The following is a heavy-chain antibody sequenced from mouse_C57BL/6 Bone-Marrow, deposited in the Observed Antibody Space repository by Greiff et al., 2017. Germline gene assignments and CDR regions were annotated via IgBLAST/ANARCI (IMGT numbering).Heavy chain of an antibody. V-gene: IGHV1-80*01. CDR3: AKCARYAMDY. J-gene: IGHJ4*01. Sequence: VQLQQSGAELVKPGASVKISCKASGYAFSSYWMYWVKQTPGKGLEWIGKIYPGDGDTNYNEKFKGKATLTADKSSSTAYMQLSRLTSEDSAVYRCAKCARYAMDYWGQGTSVTVSS. CDR2: IYPGDGDT. CDR1: GYAFSSYW.